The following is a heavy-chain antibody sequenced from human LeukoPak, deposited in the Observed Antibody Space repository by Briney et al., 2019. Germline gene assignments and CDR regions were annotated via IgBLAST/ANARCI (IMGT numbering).Heavy chain of an antibody. J-gene: IGHJ4*02. CDR2: INRDGSEK. CDR3: ARDDSNPYFDS. D-gene: IGHD5-18*01. Sequence: GGSLRLSCAASGFSFSSYWMSWVRQAPGQGLEWVANINRDGSEKYYVDSVKGRFTISRDNGKNSLYLQMNSLRAEDTAVYYCARDDSNPYFDSWGQGTLVTVSS. CDR1: GFSFSSYW. V-gene: IGHV3-7*01.